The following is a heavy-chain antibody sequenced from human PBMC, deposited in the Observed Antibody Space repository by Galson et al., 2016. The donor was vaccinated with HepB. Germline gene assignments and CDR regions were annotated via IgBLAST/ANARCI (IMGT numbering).Heavy chain of an antibody. Sequence: SLRLSCAASGFTFSSYGMYWVRQAPGKGLKWVAVIWNDGRNKYYADSVKGRFTISRDNSKNTLYLQMNSLRPEDTALYYCARAPGGGFAWGPLDYWGQGTLVTVSS. CDR3: ARAPGGGFAWGPLDY. CDR2: IWNDGRNK. CDR1: GFTFSSYG. V-gene: IGHV3-33*01. D-gene: IGHD5-24*01. J-gene: IGHJ4*02.